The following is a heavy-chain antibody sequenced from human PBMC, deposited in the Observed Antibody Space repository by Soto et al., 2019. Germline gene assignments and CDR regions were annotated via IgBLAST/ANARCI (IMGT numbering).Heavy chain of an antibody. Sequence: QVQLVESGGGVVQPGRSLRLSCAASGFTFSSYAMHWVRQAPGKGLEWVAVISYDGSNIYYADSVKGRFTISRDNSKNTLYLQMNSLRAEDTAVYYCARDQGSGTYQLGVFDYWGQGTLVTVSS. D-gene: IGHD3-10*01. V-gene: IGHV3-30-3*01. CDR2: ISYDGSNI. CDR3: ARDQGSGTYQLGVFDY. J-gene: IGHJ4*02. CDR1: GFTFSSYA.